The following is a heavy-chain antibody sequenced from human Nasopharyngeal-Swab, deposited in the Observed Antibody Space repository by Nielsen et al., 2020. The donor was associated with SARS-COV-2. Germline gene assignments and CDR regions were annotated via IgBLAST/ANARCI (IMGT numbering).Heavy chain of an antibody. J-gene: IGHJ6*03. D-gene: IGHD3-10*01. V-gene: IGHV1-18*01. CDR3: ARGKYYYGSRGYYLGFFYHYMDV. CDR2: INTYNGDT. Sequence: WARQAPGQGLEWMGWINTYNGDTNYAQKLQGRVTMTTDTSTGTAYMELRSLRSDDTAVYYCARGKYYYGSRGYYLGFFYHYMDVWGKGTTVTVSS.